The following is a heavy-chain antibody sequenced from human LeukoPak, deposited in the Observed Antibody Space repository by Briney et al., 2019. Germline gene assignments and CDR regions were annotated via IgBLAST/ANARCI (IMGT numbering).Heavy chain of an antibody. CDR3: ARARRYCSGGSCCYPNYYYYMDV. Sequence: SETLSLTCTVSGGSISSGDYYWSWIRQPPGKGLEWIGYIYYSGSTYYNPSLKSRVTISVDTSKNQFSLKLSSVTAADTAVYYCARARRYCSGGSCCYPNYYYYMDVWGKGTTVTVSS. J-gene: IGHJ6*03. V-gene: IGHV4-30-4*08. D-gene: IGHD2-15*01. CDR1: GGSISSGDYY. CDR2: IYYSGST.